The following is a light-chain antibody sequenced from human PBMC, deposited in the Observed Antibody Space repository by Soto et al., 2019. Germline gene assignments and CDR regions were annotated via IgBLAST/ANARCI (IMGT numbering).Light chain of an antibody. J-gene: IGLJ1*01. Sequence: QSVLTKPASVSGSPGHSITISCTGTSSDVGAYNYVSWYQHHPGKVPRLMIFDVSNRPSGVSNRFSGSKSGNTASLTISGLQAEDEADYYCCSYSISSPSVFGGAPKVT. CDR1: SSDVGAYNY. CDR3: CSYSISSPSV. CDR2: DVS. V-gene: IGLV2-14*03.